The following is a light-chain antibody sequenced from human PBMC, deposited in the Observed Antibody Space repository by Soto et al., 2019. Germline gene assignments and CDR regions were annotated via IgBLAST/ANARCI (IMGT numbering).Light chain of an antibody. V-gene: IGLV2-11*01. J-gene: IGLJ3*02. CDR2: AVT. CDR3: CSHAGGSSWV. CDR1: SGDVGANGR. Sequence: QSALTQPRSVSGSPGQSVTISCTGTSGDVGANGRVSWYQHHPTKAPKLIIYAVTNRPSVVPYRFSGSKAGTTASVNISGLQAEDEADYYSCSHAGGSSWVFGGGTKLTVL.